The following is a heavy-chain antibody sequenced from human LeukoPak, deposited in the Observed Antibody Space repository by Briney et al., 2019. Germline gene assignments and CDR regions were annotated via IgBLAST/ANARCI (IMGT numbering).Heavy chain of an antibody. CDR2: ISSSGNTI. D-gene: IGHD5-18*01. Sequence: PGGSLRLSCAASGFTFSDYYMSWIRQAPGKGLEWVSYISSSGNTIYYADSVKGRFTISRDNAKNLLYVQMNSLRAEDTAVYYCARGVSGYSYGSRFDYWGQGTLVTVSS. J-gene: IGHJ4*02. CDR3: ARGVSGYSYGSRFDY. V-gene: IGHV3-11*01. CDR1: GFTFSDYY.